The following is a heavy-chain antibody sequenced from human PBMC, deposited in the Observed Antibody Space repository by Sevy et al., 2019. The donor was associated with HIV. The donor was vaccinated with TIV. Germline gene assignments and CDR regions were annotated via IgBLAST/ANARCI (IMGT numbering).Heavy chain of an antibody. J-gene: IGHJ6*02. CDR2: INHSGST. CDR1: GGSFSGYF. D-gene: IGHD3-9*01. CDR3: AREGGDYDILTGYSTRYGMDV. Sequence: SETLSLTCVVSGGSFSGYFWSWIRQPPGKGLEWIGEINHSGSTNYNPSLKGRVTISVDTSKNQFSLKLSSVTAADTAVYYCAREGGDYDILTGYSTRYGMDVWGQGTTVTVSS. V-gene: IGHV4-34*01.